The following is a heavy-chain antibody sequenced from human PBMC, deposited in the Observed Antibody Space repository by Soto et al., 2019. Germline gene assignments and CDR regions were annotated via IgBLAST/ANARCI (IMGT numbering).Heavy chain of an antibody. D-gene: IGHD3-10*01. CDR1: GFTFRNHA. J-gene: IGHJ4*02. V-gene: IGHV3-33*08. CDR3: ARDQGVVIIKDH. CDR2: IWYDGTSK. Sequence: PGGSLRLSCAASGFTFRNHARHWVRQAPGKGLEWVGLIWYDGTSKYYADSVKGRFTISRDNSKNTLYLEINSLRVEDTAIYYCARDQGVVIIKDHWGQGTLVTVSS.